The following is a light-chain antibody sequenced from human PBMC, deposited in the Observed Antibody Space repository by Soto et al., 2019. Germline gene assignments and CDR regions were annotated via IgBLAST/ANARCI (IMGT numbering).Light chain of an antibody. CDR1: SSDVGSYNY. CDR2: ASS. J-gene: IGLJ1*01. CDR3: SSYTRGSTLSL. V-gene: IGLV2-14*01. Sequence: QSVLAQPASVSGSPGQSITISCTGTSSDVGSYNYVSWYQHHPGKAPRLMIYASSNRPSGVSHRFSGSRSGNTASLTISGLQAEDEAYYYCSSYTRGSTLSLFGTGTKVAVL.